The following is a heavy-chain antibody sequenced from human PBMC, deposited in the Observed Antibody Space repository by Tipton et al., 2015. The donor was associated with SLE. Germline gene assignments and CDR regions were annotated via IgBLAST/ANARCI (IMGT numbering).Heavy chain of an antibody. CDR3: ARGGESYDY. V-gene: IGHV4-4*02. J-gene: IGHJ4*02. Sequence: TLSLTCAVSGGSISSSNWWSWVRQPPGKGLEWIGEINHSGSTNYNPSLKSRVTISVDTSKNQFSLKLSSVTAADTAVYYCARGGESYDYWGQGTLVTVSS. D-gene: IGHD1-26*01. CDR1: GGSISSSNW. CDR2: INHSGST.